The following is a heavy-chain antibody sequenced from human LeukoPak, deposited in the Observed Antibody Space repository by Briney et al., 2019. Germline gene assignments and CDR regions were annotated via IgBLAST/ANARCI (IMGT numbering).Heavy chain of an antibody. CDR2: INHSGST. CDR1: GGSFSGYY. D-gene: IGHD5-24*01. J-gene: IGHJ4*02. Sequence: PSETLSLTCAVYGGSFSGYYWSWIRQPPGKGLEWFGEINHSGSTNYNPSLKSRVTISVDTSKNQFSLKLTSVTAAGTAVYYCARRGRWLQFTFQPTQLYYFDYWGQGTLVTVSS. V-gene: IGHV4-34*01. CDR3: ARRGRWLQFTFQPTQLYYFDY.